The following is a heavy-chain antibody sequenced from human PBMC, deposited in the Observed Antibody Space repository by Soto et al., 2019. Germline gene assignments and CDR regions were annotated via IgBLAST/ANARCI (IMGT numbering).Heavy chain of an antibody. D-gene: IGHD2-2*01. J-gene: IGHJ4*02. Sequence: QVQLVQSGAEVKKPGASVKVSCKASGYTFTSYGISWVRQAPGQGLEWMGWISAYNGNTNYAQKLQGRVTMTTDTSTRTAYMELRSLRSDDTAVYYCARDLEECSTSCYAGYWGQGTLVTVSS. CDR3: ARDLEECSTSCYAGY. CDR1: GYTFTSYG. V-gene: IGHV1-18*01. CDR2: ISAYNGNT.